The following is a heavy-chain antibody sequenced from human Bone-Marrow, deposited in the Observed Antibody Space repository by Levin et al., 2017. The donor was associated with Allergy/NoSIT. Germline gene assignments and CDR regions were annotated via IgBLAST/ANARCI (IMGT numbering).Heavy chain of an antibody. V-gene: IGHV1-46*01. CDR3: ARAHCAADKCPEPGF. Sequence: RASVKVSCKTSGYNFTNYLVHWVRQAPGQGLEWMAIINPGGGSTSYARRFRGRMLLTRETSTRTVYMQLTSLTSDDTAVYFCARAHCAADKCPEPGFWGQGTPLTVSS. D-gene: IGHD2-21*01. CDR1: GYNFTNYL. J-gene: IGHJ4*02. CDR2: INPGGGST.